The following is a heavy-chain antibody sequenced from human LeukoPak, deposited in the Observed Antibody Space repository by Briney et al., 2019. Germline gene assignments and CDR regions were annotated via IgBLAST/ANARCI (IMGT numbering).Heavy chain of an antibody. CDR2: IYSGGST. CDR1: GFTGSSNY. D-gene: IGHD6-6*01. V-gene: IGHV3-53*01. CDR3: ARDLIAARLYPFDY. J-gene: IGHJ4*02. Sequence: PGGSLRLSCAASGFTGSSNYMSWVRQAPGRGLEWVSVIYSGGSTYYADSVKGRFTISRDNSKNTLYLQMNSLRAEDTAVYYCARDLIAARLYPFDYWGQGTLVTVSS.